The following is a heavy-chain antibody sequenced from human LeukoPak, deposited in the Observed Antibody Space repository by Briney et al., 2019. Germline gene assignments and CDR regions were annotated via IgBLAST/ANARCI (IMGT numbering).Heavy chain of an antibody. CDR3: AKEGDSSGYYHDY. J-gene: IGHJ4*02. D-gene: IGHD3-22*01. CDR2: ISYDGSNK. Sequence: GRSLRLSWAASGFTFSSYGMHWVRQAPGKGLEWVAVISYDGSNKYYADSVKGRFTISRDNSKNTLYLQMNSLRAEDTAVYYCAKEGDSSGYYHDYWGQGTLVTVSS. V-gene: IGHV3-30*18. CDR1: GFTFSSYG.